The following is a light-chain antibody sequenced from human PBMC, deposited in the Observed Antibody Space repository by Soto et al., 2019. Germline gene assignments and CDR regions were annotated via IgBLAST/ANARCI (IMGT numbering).Light chain of an antibody. Sequence: EIVLTQSPATLSLSPGERATLSCTASQSVSSYLAWYQQKPGQAPRLLISDASNRATGIPVRFSGSGSGTDFTLTISSLEAEDSAVYYCQQRSNWPSITFGQGTRLEI. CDR1: QSVSSY. CDR2: DAS. V-gene: IGKV3-11*01. CDR3: QQRSNWPSIT. J-gene: IGKJ5*01.